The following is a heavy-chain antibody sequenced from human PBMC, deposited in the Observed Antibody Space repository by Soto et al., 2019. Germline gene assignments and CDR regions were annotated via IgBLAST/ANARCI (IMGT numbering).Heavy chain of an antibody. J-gene: IGHJ5*02. CDR2: MNPNSGNT. Sequence: ASVKVSCKASGYTFTSYDINWVRQATGQGLEWMGWMNPNSGNTGYAQKFQGRVTMTRNTSISTAYMELSSLRSEDTAVYYCARGLKTTVTTLHKENWFDPWGQGTLVTVSS. CDR1: GYTFTSYD. CDR3: ARGLKTTVTTLHKENWFDP. V-gene: IGHV1-8*01. D-gene: IGHD4-17*01.